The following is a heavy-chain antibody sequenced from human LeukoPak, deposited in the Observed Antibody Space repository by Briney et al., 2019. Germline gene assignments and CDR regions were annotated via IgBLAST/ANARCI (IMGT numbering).Heavy chain of an antibody. J-gene: IGHJ4*02. CDR1: GFTFSSYS. CDR2: ISGSGGST. D-gene: IGHD3-9*01. Sequence: PGGSLRLSCAASGFTFSSYSMNWVRQAPGKGLEWVSAISGSGGSTYYADSVKGRFTISRDNSKNTLYLQMNSLRAEDTAVYYCARTGVLRYPQMGYWGQGTLVTVSS. CDR3: ARTGVLRYPQMGY. V-gene: IGHV3-23*01.